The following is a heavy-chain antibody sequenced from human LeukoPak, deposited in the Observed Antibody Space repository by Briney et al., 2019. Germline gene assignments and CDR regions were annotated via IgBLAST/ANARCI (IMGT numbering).Heavy chain of an antibody. Sequence: GGSLRLSCAASGFTLSSYGMHWVRQAPGKGLEWVAVISYDGSNKYYADSVKGRFTISRDNSKNTLYLQMNSLRAEDTAVYYCAKDPVVTMVRGVIIGNWFDPWGQGTLVTVSS. V-gene: IGHV3-30*18. J-gene: IGHJ5*02. CDR1: GFTLSSYG. CDR2: ISYDGSNK. D-gene: IGHD3-10*01. CDR3: AKDPVVTMVRGVIIGNWFDP.